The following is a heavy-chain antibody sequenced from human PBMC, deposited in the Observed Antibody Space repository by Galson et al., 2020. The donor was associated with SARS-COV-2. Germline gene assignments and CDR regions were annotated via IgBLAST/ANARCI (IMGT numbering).Heavy chain of an antibody. Sequence: TGGSLRLSCAASGFTFSSYWMSWVRQAPGKGLEWVANINQHGTENYYVDSVTGRFTISRDNLKNLLFLQMNSLRVEDTAVYFCARDYYDSSNTPSDYWGQGTRVAVSS. CDR1: GFTFSSYW. V-gene: IGHV3-7*01. CDR2: INQHGTEN. CDR3: ARDYYDSSNTPSDY. D-gene: IGHD3-22*01. J-gene: IGHJ4*02.